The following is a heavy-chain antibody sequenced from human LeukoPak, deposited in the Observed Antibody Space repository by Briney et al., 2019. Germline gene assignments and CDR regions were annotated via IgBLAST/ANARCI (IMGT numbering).Heavy chain of an antibody. CDR2: IYYSGST. CDR1: GGSISSYY. Sequence: PSETLSLTCTVSGGSISSYYWSWIRQPPGKGLEWIGYIYYSGSTNYNPSLKSRVTISVDTSKNQFSLKLSSVTAADTAVYYCARCEQQLVNFQHWGQGTLVTVSS. J-gene: IGHJ1*01. D-gene: IGHD6-13*01. V-gene: IGHV4-59*08. CDR3: ARCEQQLVNFQH.